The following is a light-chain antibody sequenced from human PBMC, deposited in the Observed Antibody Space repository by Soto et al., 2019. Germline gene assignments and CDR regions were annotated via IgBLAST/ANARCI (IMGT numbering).Light chain of an antibody. J-gene: IGKJ5*01. V-gene: IGKV1-8*01. Sequence: AIRMTQSPSSLSASTGDRVTITCRASQGISSYLAWYQQKPGKAPKLLIYAASTLQSGVPSRFSGSGSGTDFTLTISCLQSEDFATYDCQQYYSYPLTFGQGTRLEIK. CDR1: QGISSY. CDR2: AAS. CDR3: QQYYSYPLT.